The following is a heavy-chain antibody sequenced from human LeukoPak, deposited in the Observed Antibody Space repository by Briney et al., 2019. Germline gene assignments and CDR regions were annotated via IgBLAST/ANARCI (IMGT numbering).Heavy chain of an antibody. D-gene: IGHD1-26*01. V-gene: IGHV3-23*01. J-gene: IGHJ2*01. Sequence: GGSLRLSCAASGFTFSSYAMSWVRQAPGKGLEWVSAISGGGDNTYYADSVKGRFTISRDSSKNTLFLHMNTLRAEDTAIYYCAKDRTVGASYWYFDLWGRGTLVTVSS. CDR2: ISGGGDNT. CDR3: AKDRTVGASYWYFDL. CDR1: GFTFSSYA.